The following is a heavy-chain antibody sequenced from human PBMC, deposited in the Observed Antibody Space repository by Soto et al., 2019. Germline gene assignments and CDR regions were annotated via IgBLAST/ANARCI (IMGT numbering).Heavy chain of an antibody. CDR1: GDSISGGGDY. CDR3: AREKGYISGPKNFDS. CDR2: IYDSGSS. D-gene: IGHD5-12*01. Sequence: SETLSLTCAVSGDSISGGGDYWHWIRQPPGKGLEWIGYIYDSGSSYYNPSLKSRVTMSVDTSKNQFSLKLRSVTAADTAMYYCAREKGYISGPKNFDSWGQGTLVTISS. V-gene: IGHV4-30-4*08. J-gene: IGHJ4*02.